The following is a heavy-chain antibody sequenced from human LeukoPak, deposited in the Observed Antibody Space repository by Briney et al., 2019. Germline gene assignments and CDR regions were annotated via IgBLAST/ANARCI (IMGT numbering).Heavy chain of an antibody. V-gene: IGHV3-20*04. Sequence: GGSLRLSCAASGFTFDDFTLTWVRQSPEKGLEWVSGINWDGTATGYADSVKGRFTISRDNAKNSLYLQMNSLRAEDSALYYCTRGGFGAHYYYYMDVWGKGTTVTVSS. CDR1: GFTFDDFT. CDR3: TRGGFGAHYYYYMDV. J-gene: IGHJ6*03. CDR2: INWDGTAT. D-gene: IGHD3-16*01.